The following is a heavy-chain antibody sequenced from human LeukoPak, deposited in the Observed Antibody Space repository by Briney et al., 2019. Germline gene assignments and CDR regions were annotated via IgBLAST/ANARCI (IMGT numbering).Heavy chain of an antibody. D-gene: IGHD1-1*01. J-gene: IGHJ3*02. CDR3: AREGETNWKGPDAFDI. Sequence: GGSLRLSCAASGFTFSSYSMNWVRQAPGKGLEWVSSISSSSSYIYYADSVKGRFTISRDNAKNSLYLQMNSLRAEDTAVYYCAREGETNWKGPDAFDIWGQGTMVTVSS. CDR1: GFTFSSYS. V-gene: IGHV3-21*01. CDR2: ISSSSSYI.